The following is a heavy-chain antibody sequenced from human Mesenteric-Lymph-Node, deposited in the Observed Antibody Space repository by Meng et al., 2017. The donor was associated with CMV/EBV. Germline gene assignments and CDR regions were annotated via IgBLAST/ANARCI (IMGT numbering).Heavy chain of an antibody. Sequence: VQCVACGGCMGHPGGSLRLSCAASGFNVRDKYMSWVRQAPGKGLGWVCIIYSSDNTDYIDYVKDRFTVARDNSKNTMYLQINSLKVEDTAVYYCAGDSVPYPYLDYWGQGTLVTVSS. D-gene: IGHD2-2*02. CDR2: IYSSDNT. CDR1: GFNVRDKY. J-gene: IGHJ4*02. V-gene: IGHV3-66*01. CDR3: AGDSVPYPYLDY.